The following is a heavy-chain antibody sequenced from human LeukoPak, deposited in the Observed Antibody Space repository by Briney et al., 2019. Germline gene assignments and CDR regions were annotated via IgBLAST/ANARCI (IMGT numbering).Heavy chain of an antibody. J-gene: IGHJ3*02. V-gene: IGHV1-18*01. D-gene: IGHD2-2*01. Sequence: ASVMVSCKASGYTFTSYGISWVRQAPGQGLEWMGWISAYNGNTNYAQKLQGRVTMTTDTSTSTAYMELRSLRSDDTAVYYCARDFWRYCSSTSCSDAFDIWGQGTMVTVSS. CDR1: GYTFTSYG. CDR2: ISAYNGNT. CDR3: ARDFWRYCSSTSCSDAFDI.